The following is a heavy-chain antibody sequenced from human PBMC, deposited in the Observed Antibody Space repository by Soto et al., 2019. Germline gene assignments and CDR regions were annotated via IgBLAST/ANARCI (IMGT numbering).Heavy chain of an antibody. D-gene: IGHD3-3*01. CDR2: IYYSGST. CDR3: ARVTTIFGVVIIRPEGWFDP. Sequence: SETLSLTCTVSGGSISSYYWSWIRQPPGKGLEWIGYIYYSGSTNYNPSLKSRVTISVDTSKNQFSLKLSSVTAADTAVYYCARVTTIFGVVIIRPEGWFDPWGQGTLVTVSS. CDR1: GGSISSYY. J-gene: IGHJ5*02. V-gene: IGHV4-59*01.